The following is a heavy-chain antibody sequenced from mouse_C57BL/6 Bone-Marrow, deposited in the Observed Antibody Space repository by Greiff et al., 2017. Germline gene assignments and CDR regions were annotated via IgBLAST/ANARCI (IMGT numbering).Heavy chain of an antibody. CDR1: GYTFTSST. J-gene: IGHJ3*01. CDR3: ARVYYGYDGFAY. V-gene: IGHV1-4*01. CDR2: INPSSGYT. Sequence: FQLQQSGAELARPGASVKMSCKASGYTFTSSTLHWVKHRPGQGLEWIGYINPSSGYTKYNQKFKDKATLTADKSSSTAYMQLSSLTSEDSAVYYCARVYYGYDGFAYWGQGTLVTVSA. D-gene: IGHD2-2*01.